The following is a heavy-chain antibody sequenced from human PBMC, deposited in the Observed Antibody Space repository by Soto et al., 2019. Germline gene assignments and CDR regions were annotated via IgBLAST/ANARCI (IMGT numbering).Heavy chain of an antibody. J-gene: IGHJ4*02. CDR3: ATVIVSTIPLDY. D-gene: IGHD5-12*01. CDR2: SDPADGET. V-gene: IGHV1-24*01. Sequence: QVQLVQSGAEVKKPGASVKVSCKVSGYNLNDLSIHWVRQAPGKGLEWMGGSDPADGETIYAQKFQGRVTMTEATSTDTAYMELSSLRSEATAVYYCATVIVSTIPLDYWGQGTLVTVSS. CDR1: GYNLNDLS.